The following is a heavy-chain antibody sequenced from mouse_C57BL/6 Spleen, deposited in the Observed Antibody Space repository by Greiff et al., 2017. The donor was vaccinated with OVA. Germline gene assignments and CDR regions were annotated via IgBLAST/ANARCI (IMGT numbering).Heavy chain of an antibody. CDR2: IDPSDSYT. CDR3: SRSGTTVVGYLDY. CDR1: GYTFTSYW. D-gene: IGHD1-1*01. Sequence: VQLQQPGAELVMPGASVKLSCKASGYTFTSYWMHWVKQRPGQGLEWIGEIDPSDSYTNYNQKFKGKSTLTVDKSSSTAYRQLSSLTSEDAAAYDGSRSGTTVVGYLDYWGQGTTVTVSS. J-gene: IGHJ2*01. V-gene: IGHV1-69*01.